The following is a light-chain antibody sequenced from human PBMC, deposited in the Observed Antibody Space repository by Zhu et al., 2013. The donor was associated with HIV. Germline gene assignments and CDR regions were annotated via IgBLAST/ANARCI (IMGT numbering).Light chain of an antibody. V-gene: IGKV3D-15*01. J-gene: IGKJ4*01. CDR3: QQYGSSPLT. CDR1: QSVSTN. CDR2: GAS. Sequence: EIVMTQSPATLSVSPGERATLSCRASQSVSTNLAWYQKQPGQAPRLLIYGASARASGIPARFSGSGSVRDFTLTITGLEPEDFAVYYCQQYGSSPLTFGG.